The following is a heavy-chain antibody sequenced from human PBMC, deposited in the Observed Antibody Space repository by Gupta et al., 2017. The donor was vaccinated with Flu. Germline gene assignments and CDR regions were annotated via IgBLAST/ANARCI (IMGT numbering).Heavy chain of an antibody. CDR2: IYYSGNT. CDR1: GGSISSNSYY. D-gene: IGHD2-2*01. J-gene: IGHJ4*02. Sequence: QLLLQASGPGLVTPAATLSPTCTVTGGSISSNSYYWGWIRQPPGKGLEWIGSIYYSGNTYYNPSLKNRVTISEDTSKNQFSLKLSSVTAADTAVYYCALRRGYCSSSSCSFDYWGQGTLVTVSS. CDR3: ALRRGYCSSSSCSFDY. V-gene: IGHV4-39*01.